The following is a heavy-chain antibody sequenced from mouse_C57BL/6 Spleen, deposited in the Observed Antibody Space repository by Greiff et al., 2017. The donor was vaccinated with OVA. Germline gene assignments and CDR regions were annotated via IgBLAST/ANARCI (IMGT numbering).Heavy chain of an antibody. CDR3: ARFYYGSSYGAMDY. J-gene: IGHJ4*01. Sequence: VQLQQPGAELVMPGASVKLSCKASGYTFTSYWMHWVKQRPGPGLEWIGEIDPSDSYTNYNQKFKGKSTLTVDKSSSTAYMQLSSLTSEDSAVYYCARFYYGSSYGAMDYWGQGTSVTVSS. D-gene: IGHD1-1*01. V-gene: IGHV1-69*01. CDR2: IDPSDSYT. CDR1: GYTFTSYW.